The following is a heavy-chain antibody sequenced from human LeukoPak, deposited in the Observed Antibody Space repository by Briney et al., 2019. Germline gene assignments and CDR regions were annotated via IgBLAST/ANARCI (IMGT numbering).Heavy chain of an antibody. CDR1: GGSFSGYY. D-gene: IGHD6-13*01. CDR3: AXGNHNHARYSSSWYRTLNYYYYGMDV. Sequence: SETLSLTCAVYGGSFSGYYWSWIRQPPGKGLEWIGEINHSGSTNYNPSLKSRVTISVDTSKNQFSLKLSSVTAADTAVYYCAXGNHNHARYSSSWYRTLNYYYYGMDVWGQGTTVTVSS. J-gene: IGHJ6*02. V-gene: IGHV4-34*01. CDR2: INHSGST.